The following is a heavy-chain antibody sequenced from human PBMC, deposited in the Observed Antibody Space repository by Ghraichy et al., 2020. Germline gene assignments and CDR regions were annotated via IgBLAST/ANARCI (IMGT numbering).Heavy chain of an antibody. V-gene: IGHV3-11*01. CDR3: ARDGSGSYVYYYYGMDV. CDR2: ISSSGSTI. D-gene: IGHD1-26*01. CDR1: GFTFSDYY. J-gene: IGHJ6*02. Sequence: GESLNISCAASGFTFSDYYMSWIRQAPGKGLEWVSYISSSGSTIYYADSVKGRFTISRDNAKNSLYLQMNSLRAEDTAVYYCARDGSGSYVYYYYGMDVWGQGTTVTVSS.